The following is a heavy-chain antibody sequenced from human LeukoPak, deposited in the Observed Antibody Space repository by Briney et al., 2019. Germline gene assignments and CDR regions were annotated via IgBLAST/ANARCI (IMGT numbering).Heavy chain of an antibody. CDR3: AKAGEGSGNVIDY. Sequence: GGSLRLSCAASGFAFSNYWMSWVRQAPGKGLEWVASIKEDGSERFYVDSVKGRFTISRDNAKNSLYLQMNSLRAEDTAVYYCAKAGEGSGNVIDYWGQGTLVTVSS. V-gene: IGHV3-7*01. CDR1: GFAFSNYW. D-gene: IGHD3-10*01. J-gene: IGHJ4*02. CDR2: IKEDGSER.